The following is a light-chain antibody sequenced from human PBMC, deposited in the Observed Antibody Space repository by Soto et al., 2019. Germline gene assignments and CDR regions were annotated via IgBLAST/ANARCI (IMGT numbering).Light chain of an antibody. CDR2: DAS. V-gene: IGKV3-11*01. J-gene: IGKJ2*01. CDR1: QTISTY. Sequence: EVVLTQSPATLSLSPGERATLSCGASQTISTYLAWYQQKPGQAPRLLIYDASKRATGIPARFSGSGSGTDFTLTISSLEPEDFAVYYCQQRTNWFVTFGDGTKLEIK. CDR3: QQRTNWFVT.